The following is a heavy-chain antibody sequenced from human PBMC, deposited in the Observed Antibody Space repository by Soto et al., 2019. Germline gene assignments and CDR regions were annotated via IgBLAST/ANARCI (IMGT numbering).Heavy chain of an antibody. V-gene: IGHV4-30-2*01. CDR2: IYHSGST. CDR1: GGSISSGGYS. CDR3: ATGRGPYCISTSCYSNWFDP. J-gene: IGHJ5*02. D-gene: IGHD2-2*01. Sequence: QLQLQESGSGLVKPSQTLSLTCAVSGGSISSGGYSWSWIRQPPGKGLEWIGYIYHSGSTYYNPSLKSRVTISLDRSKYQFSLKLSSVTAADTAVYYCATGRGPYCISTSCYSNWFDPWGQGTLVTVSS.